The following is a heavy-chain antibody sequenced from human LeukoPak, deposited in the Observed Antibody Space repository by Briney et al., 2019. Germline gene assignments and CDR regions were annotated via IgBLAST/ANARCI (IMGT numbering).Heavy chain of an antibody. CDR1: GYAVSSAYY. J-gene: IGHJ6*03. D-gene: IGHD4-11*01. CDR2: IYHTGTT. CDR3: ARLQSSPGDYYYYYMDV. V-gene: IGHV4-38-2*01. Sequence: SETLSLTCPVSGYAVSSAYYGGWIRQPPGKGLEWIGSIYHTGTTFYNPSLKGRVTISVDTSKNQFSLKLSSVTAADTAVYYCARLQSSPGDYYYYYMDVWGRGTTVTVSS.